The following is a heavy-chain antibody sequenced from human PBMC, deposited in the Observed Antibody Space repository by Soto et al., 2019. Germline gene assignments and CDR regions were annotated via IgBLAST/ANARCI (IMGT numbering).Heavy chain of an antibody. V-gene: IGHV1-2*04. D-gene: IGHD2-2*01. J-gene: IGHJ6*02. CDR3: ARERAVVVPAAMGYGMDV. CDR1: GYTFTGYY. Sequence: ASVKVSCKASGYTFTGYYMHWVRQAPGQGLEWMGWINPNSGGTNYAQKFQGWVTMTRDTSISTAYMELSRLRSDGTAVYYCARERAVVVPAAMGYGMDVWGQGTTVTVSS. CDR2: INPNSGGT.